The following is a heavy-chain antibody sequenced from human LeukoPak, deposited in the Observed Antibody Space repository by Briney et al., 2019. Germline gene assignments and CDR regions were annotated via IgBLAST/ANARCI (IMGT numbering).Heavy chain of an antibody. Sequence: PGRSLRLSCAASGFTFSSYGMHWVRQAPGKGLEWVAVIWYDGSNKYYADSVKGRFTISRDNSKNTLYLQMNSLRAEDTAVYYCALGEGAVAGNPPPGYWGQGTLVTVSS. J-gene: IGHJ4*02. D-gene: IGHD6-19*01. CDR2: IWYDGSNK. V-gene: IGHV3-33*01. CDR3: ALGEGAVAGNPPPGY. CDR1: GFTFSSYG.